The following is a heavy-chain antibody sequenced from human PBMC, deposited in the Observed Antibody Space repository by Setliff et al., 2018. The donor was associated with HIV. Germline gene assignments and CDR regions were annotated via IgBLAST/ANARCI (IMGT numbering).Heavy chain of an antibody. CDR3: ARARLQGIVTAVGPRDNCLDP. CDR2: ISAYTGNT. Sequence: ASVKVSCKASGYSFINYGISWVRQAPGQGLEWMGWISAYTGNTDYAPRLLGRVTMTTDTSTSTAYLELRSLTSDDTAVYYCARARLQGIVTAVGPRDNCLDPWGQGTRVTVSS. D-gene: IGHD1-26*01. J-gene: IGHJ5*02. CDR1: GYSFINYG. V-gene: IGHV1-18*01.